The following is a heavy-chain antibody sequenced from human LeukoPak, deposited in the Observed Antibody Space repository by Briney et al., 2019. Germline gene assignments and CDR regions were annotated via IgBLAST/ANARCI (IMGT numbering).Heavy chain of an antibody. CDR3: ARTYYDFWSGYYTDYYYGMDV. D-gene: IGHD3-3*01. Sequence: ASVKVPCKASGYTFTSYDINWVRQATGQGLEWMGWMNPNSGNTGYAQKFQGRVTITADKSTSTAYMELSSLRSEDTAVYYCARTYYDFWSGYYTDYYYGMDVWGQGTTVTVSS. CDR2: MNPNSGNT. V-gene: IGHV1-8*01. CDR1: GYTFTSYD. J-gene: IGHJ6*02.